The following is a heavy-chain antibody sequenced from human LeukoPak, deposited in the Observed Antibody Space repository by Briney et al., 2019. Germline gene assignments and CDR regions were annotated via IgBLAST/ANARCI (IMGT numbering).Heavy chain of an antibody. D-gene: IGHD2-15*01. Sequence: SGGSLRLSCAASGFTFSSYEMNWVRQAPGKGLEWVSYISSIGSTIYYADSVKGRFTISRDNAKNSLYLQMNSLRAEDTAVYYCGGVEVVVSASADYWGQGTLVTVSS. J-gene: IGHJ4*02. CDR2: ISSIGSTI. CDR3: GGVEVVVSASADY. V-gene: IGHV3-48*03. CDR1: GFTFSSYE.